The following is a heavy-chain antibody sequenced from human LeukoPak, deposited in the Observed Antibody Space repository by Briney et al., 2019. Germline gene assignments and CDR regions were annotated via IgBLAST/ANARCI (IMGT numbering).Heavy chain of an antibody. CDR1: GFTFNSYE. Sequence: GGSLRLSCAASGFTFNSYEMNWVRQAPGKGLEWISYISTSSSTRYYADSVKGRFTISRDNTENSLYLQMNSLRAEVTAVYYCARGDGGYYYGMDVWGKGTTVTVSS. CDR3: ARGDGGYYYGMDV. D-gene: IGHD4-23*01. CDR2: ISTSSSTR. J-gene: IGHJ6*04. V-gene: IGHV3-48*03.